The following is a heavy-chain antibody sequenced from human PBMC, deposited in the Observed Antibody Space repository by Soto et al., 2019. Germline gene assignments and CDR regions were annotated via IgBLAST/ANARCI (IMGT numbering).Heavy chain of an antibody. CDR3: ARGKPGVAALDFDY. CDR2: IYYSGST. CDR1: GGSVSSGSYY. Sequence: SETLSLTCTVSGGSVSSGSYYWSWIRQAPGKGLEWIGYIYYSGSTNYNPTLKSRVTISVDTSKNQFSLKLSSVTAADTAVYYCARGKPGVAALDFDYWGQGTLVTVSS. D-gene: IGHD6-19*01. J-gene: IGHJ4*02. V-gene: IGHV4-61*01.